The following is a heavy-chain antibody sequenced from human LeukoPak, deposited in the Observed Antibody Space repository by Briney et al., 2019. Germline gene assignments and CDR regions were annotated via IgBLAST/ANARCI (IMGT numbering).Heavy chain of an antibody. J-gene: IGHJ3*01. CDR2: ISSSSGDI. D-gene: IGHD4-23*01. CDR1: GFIFSSYA. V-gene: IGHV3-21*01. CDR3: VRDYGGSSGAFDL. Sequence: GESLRLSCRASGFIFSSYALNWVRRAPGQGLEWVSSISSSSGDIYYTDSVKGRFTISRDNAGKSLYLQMNSLRVEDTAVYYCVRDYGGSSGAFDLWGQGTMVTVSS.